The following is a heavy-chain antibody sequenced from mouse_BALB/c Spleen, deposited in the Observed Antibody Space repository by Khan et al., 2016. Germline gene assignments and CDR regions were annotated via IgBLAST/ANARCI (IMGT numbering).Heavy chain of an antibody. CDR3: RRLYYDGCSDY. J-gene: IGHJ2*01. CDR1: GFDFSRYW. V-gene: IGHV4-1*02. D-gene: IGHD1-1*01. CDR2: INPDSSTI. Sequence: EVKLLESGGGLVQPGGSLKLSCAASGFDFSRYWMSWVRQAPGKGLEWIGEINPDSSTINYTPSLKDKFIISTDNAKNTPYLQMSRVRSEDTAHYDCRRLYYDGCSDYWGQGTTLTVSS.